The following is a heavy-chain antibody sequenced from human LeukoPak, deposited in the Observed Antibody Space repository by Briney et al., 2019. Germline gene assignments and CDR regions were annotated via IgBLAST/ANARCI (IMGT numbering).Heavy chain of an antibody. Sequence: HAGGSLRLSCAASGFTFSSYSMNWVRQAPGKGLEWVSYISSSSSTIYYADSVKGRFTISRDNAKNSLYLQMNSLRAEDTAVYYCAREGERDAFDIWGQGTMVTVSS. CDR1: GFTFSSYS. J-gene: IGHJ3*02. D-gene: IGHD2-21*01. V-gene: IGHV3-48*01. CDR3: AREGERDAFDI. CDR2: ISSSSSTI.